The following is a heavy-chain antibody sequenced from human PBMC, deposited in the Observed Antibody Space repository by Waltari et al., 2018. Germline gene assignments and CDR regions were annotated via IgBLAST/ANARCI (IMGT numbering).Heavy chain of an antibody. CDR3: ARHDLYNYSSGWYSWV. D-gene: IGHD6-19*01. J-gene: IGHJ4*02. CDR2: IYYSGST. Sequence: QLQLQESGPGLVKPSETLSLTCTVSGGSISSSSYYWGWIRQPPGKGLEWIGSIYYSGSTYYNPSLKSRVTISVDTSKNQFSLKLSSVTAADTAVYYCARHDLYNYSSGWYSWVWGQGTLVTVSS. V-gene: IGHV4-39*01. CDR1: GGSISSSSYY.